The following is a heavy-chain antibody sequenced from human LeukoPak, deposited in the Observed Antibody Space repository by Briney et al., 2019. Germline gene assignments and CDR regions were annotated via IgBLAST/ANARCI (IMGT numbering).Heavy chain of an antibody. CDR1: GGSISSSNW. J-gene: IGHJ5*02. D-gene: IGHD1-1*01. CDR2: IYHSGST. CDR3: ARAPRRYNWNDSYNWFDP. Sequence: SSETLSLTCAVSGGSISSSNWWSWVRQPPGKGLEWIGEIYHSGSTNYNPSLKSRVTISVDTSKNQFSLKLSSVTAADTAVYYCARAPRRYNWNDSYNWFDPWGQGTLVTVSS. V-gene: IGHV4-4*02.